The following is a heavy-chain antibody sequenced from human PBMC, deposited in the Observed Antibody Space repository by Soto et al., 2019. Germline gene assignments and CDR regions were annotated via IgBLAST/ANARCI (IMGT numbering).Heavy chain of an antibody. D-gene: IGHD2-8*01. CDR1: GYSFTDYH. Sequence: SAKVSCKASGYSFTDYHIHWVRQAPGQGLEWLGRINPKRGGTSTAQKFQGWVTMTTGTSISTASMELTRLTSGDTAIYYCARGDSTDCSNGVCSFFYKHDMEVWG. J-gene: IGHJ6*02. V-gene: IGHV1-2*04. CDR2: INPKRGGT. CDR3: ARGDSTDCSNGVCSFFYKHDMEV.